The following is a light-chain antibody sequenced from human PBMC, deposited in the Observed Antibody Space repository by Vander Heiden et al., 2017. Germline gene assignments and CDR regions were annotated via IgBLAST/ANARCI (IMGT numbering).Light chain of an antibody. Sequence: DLQMRQSPSALPAYLGDRVTITCRASQSITTWLAWYQQKPGKAPKLLSYDASKLQSGVPSRFSGSGSGTDFSLTISNLQPDDFATYYCQQYSSDPPTFGQGTKVEI. CDR1: QSITTW. CDR2: DAS. CDR3: QQYSSDPPT. V-gene: IGKV1-5*01. J-gene: IGKJ1*01.